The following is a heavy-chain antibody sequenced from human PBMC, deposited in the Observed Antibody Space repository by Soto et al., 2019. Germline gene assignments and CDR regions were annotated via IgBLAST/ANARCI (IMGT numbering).Heavy chain of an antibody. D-gene: IGHD2-2*01. Sequence: ASVKVSCKASGYTFTSYGISWVRQAPGQGLEWMGWINADNGNTNYAQKFQGRVTITRDTSASTAYMELSSLRSEDTAVYYCARDRCSSTSCYWYAFDIWGQGTMVTVSS. J-gene: IGHJ3*02. CDR3: ARDRCSSTSCYWYAFDI. CDR1: GYTFTSYG. CDR2: INADNGNT. V-gene: IGHV1-18*01.